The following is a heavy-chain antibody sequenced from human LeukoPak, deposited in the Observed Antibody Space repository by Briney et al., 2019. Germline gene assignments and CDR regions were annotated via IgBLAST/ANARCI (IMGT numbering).Heavy chain of an antibody. CDR2: INHSGST. CDR3: ARGSAYYDFWSGYYPRYYYYGMDV. CDR1: GGSSSGYY. V-gene: IGHV4-34*01. Sequence: PSETLSLTCAVYGGSSSGYYWSWIRQPPGKGLEWIGEINHSGSTNYNPSLKSRVTISVDTSKNQFSLKLSSVTAADTAVYYCARGSAYYDFWSGYYPRYYYYGMDVWGQGTTVTVSS. J-gene: IGHJ6*02. D-gene: IGHD3-3*01.